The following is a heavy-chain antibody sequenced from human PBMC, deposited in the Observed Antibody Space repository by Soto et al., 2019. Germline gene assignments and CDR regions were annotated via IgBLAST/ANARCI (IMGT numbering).Heavy chain of an antibody. CDR3: AKGRGSGWAWYFDN. CDR2: ISDTGAST. V-gene: IGHV3-23*04. CDR1: GFTFKESA. Sequence: EVRLVEAGGGLKQPGGSLRLSCAAFGFTFKESAMNWVRQAPGKGLEWVASISDTGASTWYAESVRGRLSISRDNSKNTLYLQMSSLRGEDTAVYSCAKGRGSGWAWYFDNWGQGTLVTVSS. D-gene: IGHD6-19*01. J-gene: IGHJ4*02.